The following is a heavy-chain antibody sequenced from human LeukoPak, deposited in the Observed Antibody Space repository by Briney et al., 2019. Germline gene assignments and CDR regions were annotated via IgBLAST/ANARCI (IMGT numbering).Heavy chain of an antibody. CDR2: IKKTGSET. CDR3: AREDGYCSGGNCPSYFDS. CDR1: GFTFSHFW. J-gene: IGHJ4*02. D-gene: IGHD2-15*01. V-gene: IGHV3-7*01. Sequence: GGALRLSCAASGFTFSHFWMSWVRQAPGKGLEWVAYIKKTGSETYYVDSVKGRFTTTRDNTRNSLFLQMYSLRAEDTAMYFCAREDGYCSGGNCPSYFDSWGQGTLVTVSS.